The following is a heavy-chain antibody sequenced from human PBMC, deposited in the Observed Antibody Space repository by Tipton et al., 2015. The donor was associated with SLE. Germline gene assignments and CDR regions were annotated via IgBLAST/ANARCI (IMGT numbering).Heavy chain of an antibody. CDR1: GGSISSSSYY. J-gene: IGHJ4*02. CDR2: IYTSGST. D-gene: IGHD6-19*01. V-gene: IGHV4-61*09. Sequence: TLSLTCTVSGGSISSSSYYWSWIRQPPGKGLEWIGYIYTSGSTNYNPSLKSRVTISVDTSKNQFSLKLSSVTAADTAVYYCARAVSSGWYARSDYWGQGTLVTVSS. CDR3: ARAVSSGWYARSDY.